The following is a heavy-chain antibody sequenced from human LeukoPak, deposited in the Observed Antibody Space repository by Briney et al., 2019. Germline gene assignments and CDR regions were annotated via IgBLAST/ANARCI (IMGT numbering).Heavy chain of an antibody. J-gene: IGHJ4*02. CDR2: FDPEDGET. V-gene: IGHV1-24*01. D-gene: IGHD5-12*01. CDR1: GYTLTELS. CDR3: ATGGLGPYSGWTTSFDY. Sequence: ASVKVSCKVSGYTLTELSMHWVRQAPGKGLEWMGGFDPEDGETIYAQKFQGRVTMTEDTSTDTAYMELSSLRSEDTAVYYCATGGLGPYSGWTTSFDYWGQGTLVTVSS.